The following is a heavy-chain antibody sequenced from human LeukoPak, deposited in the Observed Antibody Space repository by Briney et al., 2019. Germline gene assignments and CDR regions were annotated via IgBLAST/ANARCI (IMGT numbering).Heavy chain of an antibody. CDR2: MNPNSGGT. CDR3: ARNKEGKSLDY. J-gene: IGHJ4*02. V-gene: IGHV1-2*02. Sequence: GASVKVSCKASGFTFTAYYMDWVRQAPGQRLEWMAWMNPNSGGTSYAQKFQGRVTMTRDTSISTAYMELSRLRFDDTAVYYCARNKEGKSLDYWGQGTLVTVSS. CDR1: GFTFTAYY.